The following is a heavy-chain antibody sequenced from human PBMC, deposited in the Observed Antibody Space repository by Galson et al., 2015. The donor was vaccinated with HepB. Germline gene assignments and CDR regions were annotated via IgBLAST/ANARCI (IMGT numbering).Heavy chain of an antibody. V-gene: IGHV1-46*03. CDR3: ARDPIAAAGLNWFDP. D-gene: IGHD6-13*01. CDR1: GYTFTSYY. Sequence: SVKVSCKASGYTFTSYYMHWVRQAPGQGLEWMGIINPSGGSTSYAQKFQGRVTMTRDTSTSTVYMELSSLRSEDTAVYYCARDPIAAAGLNWFDPWGQGTLVTGSS. J-gene: IGHJ5*02. CDR2: INPSGGST.